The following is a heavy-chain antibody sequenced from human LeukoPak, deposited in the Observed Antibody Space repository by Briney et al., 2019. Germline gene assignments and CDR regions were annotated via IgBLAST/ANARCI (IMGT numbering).Heavy chain of an antibody. D-gene: IGHD3-10*01. CDR3: AKEPVLLWFGDERWFDP. J-gene: IGHJ5*02. CDR2: ISGSGGST. V-gene: IGHV3-23*01. CDR1: GFTVSSYA. Sequence: PGGSLRLSCAAAGFTVSSYAMSWVRQDPGKGLEWVSAISGSGGSTYYADSVKGRFTISRDNSKNTLYLQMNSLRAEDTAVYYCAKEPVLLWFGDERWFDPWGQGTLVTVSS.